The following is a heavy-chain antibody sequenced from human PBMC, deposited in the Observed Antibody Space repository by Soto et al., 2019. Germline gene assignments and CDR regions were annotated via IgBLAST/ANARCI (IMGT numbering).Heavy chain of an antibody. CDR1: GGTFSSYA. CDR3: ARDLRNYYDSSGYSEFDY. D-gene: IGHD3-22*01. V-gene: IGHV1-69*06. J-gene: IGHJ4*02. CDR2: IIPIFGTA. Sequence: QVQLVQSGAEVKKPGSSVKVSCKASGGTFSSYAISWVRQAPGQGLEWMGGIIPIFGTANYAQKFQGRVTITADKSTSTAYMELCSLRSEDTAVYYCARDLRNYYDSSGYSEFDYWGQGTLVTVSS.